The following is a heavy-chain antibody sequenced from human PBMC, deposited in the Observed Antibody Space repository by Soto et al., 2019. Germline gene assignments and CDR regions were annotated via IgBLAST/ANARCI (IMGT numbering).Heavy chain of an antibody. D-gene: IGHD3-10*01. J-gene: IGHJ4*02. CDR1: GGTFRNHV. V-gene: IGHV1-69*13. CDR3: ARDLEFRDGNISHLDY. CDR2: IIPIIGTP. Sequence: GASVKVSCKASGGTFRNHVFNWVRQAPGQGLEWTGGIIPIIGTPNYAQKFQGRVTITADASTSTVYLEVSSLRSQDTAVYYCARDLEFRDGNISHLDYWGQGTLVPSPQ.